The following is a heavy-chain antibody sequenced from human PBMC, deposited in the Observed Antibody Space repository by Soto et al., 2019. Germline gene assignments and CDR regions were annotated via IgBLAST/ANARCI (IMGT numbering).Heavy chain of an antibody. D-gene: IGHD2-15*01. Sequence: SVTLYLNRTFSGGSISRIGYSWSLVRQHPGKGLEWIGYIYYSGNTYYNPSLKSRVTISVDTSKNQFSLKLSSVTAADTAVYYCARDQVVIDSNWFDPWGQGTLVTVSS. J-gene: IGHJ5*02. CDR3: ARDQVVIDSNWFDP. V-gene: IGHV4-31*03. CDR2: IYYSGNT. CDR1: GGSISRIGYS.